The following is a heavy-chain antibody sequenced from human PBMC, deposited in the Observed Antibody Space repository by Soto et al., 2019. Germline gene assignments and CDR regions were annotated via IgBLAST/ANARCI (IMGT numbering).Heavy chain of an antibody. V-gene: IGHV6-1*01. J-gene: IGHJ4*02. CDR2: TYYSSKWYN. Sequence: SQTLSLTCVGSGDTVSSNSVAWNWVRQSPSRGLEWLGRTYYSSKWYNYYAVSVKSRITINPDTSKNQFSLQLNSVTPEDTAVYYCASMGYSYGYTFDYWGQGTLVTVSS. CDR3: ASMGYSYGYTFDY. D-gene: IGHD5-18*01. CDR1: GDTVSSNSVA.